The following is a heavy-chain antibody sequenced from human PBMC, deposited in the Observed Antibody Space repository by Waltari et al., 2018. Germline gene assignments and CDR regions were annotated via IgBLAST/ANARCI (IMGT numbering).Heavy chain of an antibody. CDR2: ISGSVGST. Sequence: EVQLLESGGGLVQPGGSLRLSCAASGFTFSSYAMSWVRQAPGKGLEWVSAISGSVGSTYYADSVKGRFTISRDNSKNTLYLQMNRLRAEDTAVYYCAKERAWSGYYQAFIDPWGQGTLVTVSS. J-gene: IGHJ5*02. V-gene: IGHV3-23*01. CDR3: AKERAWSGYYQAFIDP. CDR1: GFTFSSYA. D-gene: IGHD3-3*01.